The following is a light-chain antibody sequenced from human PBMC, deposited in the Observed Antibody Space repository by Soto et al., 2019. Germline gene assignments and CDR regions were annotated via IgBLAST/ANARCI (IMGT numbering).Light chain of an antibody. CDR1: QNINSY. CDR2: DAS. Sequence: EIVLTQSPATLSLSPGERATLSCRASQNINSYLAWYQQKPGQAPRLLIHDASYRATGIPARFSGSGSGTDLTLTISSIEPEDFAVYYCQHRDTFTFGPGTKVDI. V-gene: IGKV3-11*01. J-gene: IGKJ3*01. CDR3: QHRDTFT.